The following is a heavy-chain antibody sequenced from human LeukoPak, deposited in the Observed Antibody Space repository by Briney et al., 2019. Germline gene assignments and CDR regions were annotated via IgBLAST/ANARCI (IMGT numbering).Heavy chain of an antibody. V-gene: IGHV3-30-3*01. CDR1: GFTFSSYA. Sequence: PGGSLRLSCAASGFTFSSYAMHWVRQAPGKGLEWVAVISYDGSNKYYADSVKGRFTISRDNSKNTLYLQMNSLRAEDTAVYYCAREEIFRVAVAGNWVDYWGQGILVTVSS. J-gene: IGHJ4*02. CDR2: ISYDGSNK. D-gene: IGHD6-19*01. CDR3: AREEIFRVAVAGNWVDY.